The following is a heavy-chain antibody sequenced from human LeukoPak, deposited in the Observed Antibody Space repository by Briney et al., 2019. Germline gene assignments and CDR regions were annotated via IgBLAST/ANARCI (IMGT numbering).Heavy chain of an antibody. CDR1: GYTFTSYG. CDR2: ISAYNGNT. V-gene: IGHV1-18*01. D-gene: IGHD3-22*01. Sequence: ASVKVSCKASGYTFTSYGFSWVRQAPGQGLEWMGWISAYNGNTNYAQKFQGRVTMTTDTPTSTAYMELRSLRSDDTAVYYCARDYTARYYDSSGYPEDYWGQGTLVTVSS. J-gene: IGHJ4*02. CDR3: ARDYTARYYDSSGYPEDY.